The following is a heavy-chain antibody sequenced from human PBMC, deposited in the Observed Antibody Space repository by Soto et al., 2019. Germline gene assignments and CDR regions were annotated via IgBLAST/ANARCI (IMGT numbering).Heavy chain of an antibody. V-gene: IGHV3-9*01. CDR2: ISWNSGSI. D-gene: IGHD3-22*01. Sequence: GGSLRLSCAASGFTFDDYAMHWVRQAPGKGLEWVSGISWNSGSIGYADSVKGRFTISRDNAKNSLYLQMNSLRAEDTALYYCAKDSHYYDSSGYLFAFYFQHWGQGTLVTVSS. J-gene: IGHJ1*01. CDR1: GFTFDDYA. CDR3: AKDSHYYDSSGYLFAFYFQH.